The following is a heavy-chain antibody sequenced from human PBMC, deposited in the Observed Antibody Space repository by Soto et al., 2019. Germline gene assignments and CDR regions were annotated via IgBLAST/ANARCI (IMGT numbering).Heavy chain of an antibody. V-gene: IGHV3-30*03. J-gene: IGHJ3*02. CDR3: AIGLVSGTRGGAFDI. D-gene: IGHD1-1*01. CDR2: ISYDGSNK. Sequence: QVQLVESGGGVVQPGRSLRLSCAASGFTFSSYGMHWVRQAPGKGLEWVAVISYDGSNKYYADSVKGRFTISRDNSKNTLYLQMNSLRAEDTVVYYCAIGLVSGTRGGAFDIWGQGTMVTVSS. CDR1: GFTFSSYG.